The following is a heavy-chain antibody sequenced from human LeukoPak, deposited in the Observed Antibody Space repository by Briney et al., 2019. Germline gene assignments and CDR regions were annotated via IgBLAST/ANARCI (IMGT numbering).Heavy chain of an antibody. CDR1: GFTFNKYG. Sequence: GGSLRLSCAASGFTFNKYGMSWVRQAPGKGLEWVSSISGSGGSTYYADSVKGRFTISRDNSKNTLYLQMNSLRAEDTAVYYCARSLLRYFDWLPLYYYYYYMDVWGKGTTVTISS. V-gene: IGHV3-23*01. CDR2: ISGSGGST. CDR3: ARSLLRYFDWLPLYYYYYYMDV. D-gene: IGHD3-9*01. J-gene: IGHJ6*03.